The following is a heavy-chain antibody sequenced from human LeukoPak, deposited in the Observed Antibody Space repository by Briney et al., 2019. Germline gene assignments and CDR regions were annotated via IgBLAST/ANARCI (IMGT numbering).Heavy chain of an antibody. Sequence: PSETLSLTCTVSGGSISSGGYYWSWIRQHPGKGLEWIGYIYYSGNTYYNPSLKSRVTISVDTSKNQFSLKLSSVTAADTAVYYCARDGGDWGLAVWGQGTLVTVSS. J-gene: IGHJ4*02. CDR2: IYYSGNT. CDR3: ARDGGDWGLAV. CDR1: GGSISSGGYY. V-gene: IGHV4-31*03. D-gene: IGHD7-27*01.